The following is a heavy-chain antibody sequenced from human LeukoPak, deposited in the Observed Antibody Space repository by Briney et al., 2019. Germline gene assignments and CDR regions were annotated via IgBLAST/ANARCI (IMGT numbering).Heavy chain of an antibody. D-gene: IGHD2-15*01. V-gene: IGHV1-69*01. CDR3: ARDCSGGSCYPGRGYFDY. J-gene: IGHJ4*02. Sequence: ASVTVSCKASGGTFSSYAISWVRQAPGQGLEWMGGIIPIFGTANYAQKFQGRVTITADESTSTAYMELSSLRSEDTAVYYCARDCSGGSCYPGRGYFDYWGQGTLVTVSS. CDR2: IIPIFGTA. CDR1: GGTFSSYA.